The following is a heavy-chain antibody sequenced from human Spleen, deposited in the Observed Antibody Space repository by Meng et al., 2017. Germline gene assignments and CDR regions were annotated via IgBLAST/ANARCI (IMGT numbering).Heavy chain of an antibody. CDR3: AKGVKSGDYYAAFDI. D-gene: IGHD1-26*01. V-gene: IGHV3-23*01. CDR2: IYPGDRM. Sequence: GESLKISCAASGFTFRDYVMGWVRQGPGKGLEWVSTIYPGDRMLHADSVKGRFITSRDNYKSTLYLQMSSLRPDDTALYYCAKGVKSGDYYAAFDIWDQGTMVTVSS. J-gene: IGHJ3*02. CDR1: GFTFRDYV.